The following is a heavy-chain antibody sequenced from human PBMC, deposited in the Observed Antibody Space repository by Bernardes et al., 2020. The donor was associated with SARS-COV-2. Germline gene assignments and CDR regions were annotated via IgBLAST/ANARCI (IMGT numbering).Heavy chain of an antibody. CDR2: ISGTGDIT. J-gene: IGHJ4*02. CDR1: GFTFSSSA. CDR3: ARGSGNTPHGGHFDY. V-gene: IGHV3-23*01. Sequence: GGSLRLSCAASGFTFSSSAMNWVRQAPGKGLEWVSGISGTGDITRHADSVRGRFTISRDTSRNTLYLQMNFVRADDTAVYFCARGSGNTPHGGHFDYWGQGILVTVSS. D-gene: IGHD3-10*01.